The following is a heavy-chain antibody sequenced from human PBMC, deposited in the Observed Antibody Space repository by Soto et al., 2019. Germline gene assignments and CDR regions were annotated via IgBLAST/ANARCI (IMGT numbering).Heavy chain of an antibody. D-gene: IGHD3-3*01. CDR3: ARDGGGDYVFWGDAFEI. J-gene: IGHJ3*02. Sequence: QVQLQESGPGLVKPSETLSLTCTVSGGSISSYYWSWIRQPPGKGLEWIGYIYYRVSTKYNPSLKSGVTISVGTYKNQFSLKLSSVTAADTAVYYCARDGGGDYVFWGDAFEIWGQGTMVTVSS. CDR1: GGSISSYY. CDR2: IYYRVST. V-gene: IGHV4-59*01.